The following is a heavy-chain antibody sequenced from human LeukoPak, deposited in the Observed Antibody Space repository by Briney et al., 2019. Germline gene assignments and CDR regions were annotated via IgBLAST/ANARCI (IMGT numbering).Heavy chain of an antibody. CDR2: INHSGST. V-gene: IGHV4-34*01. Sequence: PSETLSLTCAVYGGSFSGYYWSWIRQPPGKGLERIGEINHSGSTNYNPSLKSRVTMSVDTSKNQFSLKLSSVTAADTAVYYCARRNYGPYMDVWGKGTTVTVSS. CDR3: ARRNYGPYMDV. D-gene: IGHD1-7*01. CDR1: GGSFSGYY. J-gene: IGHJ6*03.